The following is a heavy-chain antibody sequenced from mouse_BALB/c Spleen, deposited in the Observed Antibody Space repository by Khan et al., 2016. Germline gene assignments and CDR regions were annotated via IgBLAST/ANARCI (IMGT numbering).Heavy chain of an antibody. V-gene: IGHV3-2*02. CDR1: GYSITSDYA. CDR2: ISYSGST. Sequence: EVQLQESGPGLVKPSQSLSLTCTVTGYSITSDYAWNWIRQFPGNKLEWMGYISYSGSTSYNPSLNSRISITRDTSKNQFFLQLNSVTTEDTATYYCASGFAYWGQGTLVTVSA. CDR3: ASGFAY. J-gene: IGHJ3*01.